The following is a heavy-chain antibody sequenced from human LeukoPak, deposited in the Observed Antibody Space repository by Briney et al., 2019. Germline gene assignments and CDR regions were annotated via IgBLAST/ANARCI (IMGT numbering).Heavy chain of an antibody. CDR1: GYTFTSYG. V-gene: IGHV1-18*01. Sequence: GASVKVSCKASGYTFTSYGISWVRQAPGQGLEWMGWISAYNGNTNYAQKLQGRVTITRNTSISTAYMELSSLRSEDTAVYYCARSPYYDILTGYYNRGYYYYYMDVWGKGTTVTVSS. CDR2: ISAYNGNT. CDR3: ARSPYYDILTGYYNRGYYYYYMDV. D-gene: IGHD3-9*01. J-gene: IGHJ6*03.